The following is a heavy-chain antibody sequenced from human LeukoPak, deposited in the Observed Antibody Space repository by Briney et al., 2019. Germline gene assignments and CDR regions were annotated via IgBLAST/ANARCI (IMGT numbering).Heavy chain of an antibody. D-gene: IGHD2-2*01. CDR2: IYYSGST. Sequence: SETLSLTCTVSGGSISSHYWSWIRQPPGKGLEWIGYIYYSGSTNYNPSLKSRVTISVDTSKNQFSLKLSSVTAADTGVYDCARVFGSYCSSNSCDFDYWGRGTLVTVSS. V-gene: IGHV4-59*11. J-gene: IGHJ4*02. CDR1: GGSISSHY. CDR3: ARVFGSYCSSNSCDFDY.